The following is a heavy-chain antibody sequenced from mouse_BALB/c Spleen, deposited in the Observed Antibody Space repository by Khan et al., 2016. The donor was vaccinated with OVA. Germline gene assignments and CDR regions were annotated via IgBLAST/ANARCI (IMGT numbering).Heavy chain of an antibody. CDR1: GYTFTIYG. CDR2: INTYTGEP. Sequence: QIQLVQSGPELKKPGETVKISCKASGYTFTIYGMNWVRQAPGKGLKWMGWINTYTGEPTYADDFKGRFAFALETSASTAFLQTNNLKNEDTATXFCARVGYNGTIDYWGQGTSVTVSS. V-gene: IGHV9-3-1*01. D-gene: IGHD2-14*01. J-gene: IGHJ4*01. CDR3: ARVGYNGTIDY.